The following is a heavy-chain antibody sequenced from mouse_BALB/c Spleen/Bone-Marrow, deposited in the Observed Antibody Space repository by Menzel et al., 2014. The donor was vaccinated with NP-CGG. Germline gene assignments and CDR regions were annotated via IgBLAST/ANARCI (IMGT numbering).Heavy chain of an antibody. D-gene: IGHD2-4*01. CDR3: SRLRMITTYFDV. V-gene: IGHV5-9-1*01. Sequence: DVMLVESGGGLAEPGGSLQLSCAASGFTFSTYAMSWVRQTPEKRLEWDATTSSSGSYTYYPDSVKGRFTISRDNAKNTLYLQMSSLRSEDTAMFYCSRLRMITTYFDVWGAGTTVTVSS. J-gene: IGHJ1*01. CDR1: GFTFSTYA. CDR2: TSSSGSYT.